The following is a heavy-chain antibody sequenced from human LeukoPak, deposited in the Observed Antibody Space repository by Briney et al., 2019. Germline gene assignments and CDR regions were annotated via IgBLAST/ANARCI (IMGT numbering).Heavy chain of an antibody. V-gene: IGHV4-39*01. CDR3: ARDSYGSVGY. D-gene: IGHD5-18*01. CDR1: GGSISSSSYY. CDR2: IYYSGST. Sequence: PSETLSLTCTVSGGSISSSSYYWGWIRQPPGKGLEWIGSIYYSGSTYYNPSLKSRVTISVDTSKSQFSLKLSSVTAADTAVYYCARDSYGSVGYWGQGTLVTVSS. J-gene: IGHJ4*02.